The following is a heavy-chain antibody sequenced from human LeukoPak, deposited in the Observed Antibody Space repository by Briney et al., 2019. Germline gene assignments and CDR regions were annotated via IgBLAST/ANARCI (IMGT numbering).Heavy chain of an antibody. V-gene: IGHV4-39*01. CDR1: GVSTTNGIYY. J-gene: IGHJ4*02. CDR3: ARHAEYNSGWHFYLDH. Sequence: SETLSLTCTVSGVSTTNGIYYWAWIRQPPGKGLEWIGSVHNVGSTYYNLSLRSRATMSIDTSKNQFSLRLNSVTAADTAVYYCARHAEYNSGWHFYLDHWGQGILVTVSS. CDR2: VHNVGST. D-gene: IGHD6-19*01.